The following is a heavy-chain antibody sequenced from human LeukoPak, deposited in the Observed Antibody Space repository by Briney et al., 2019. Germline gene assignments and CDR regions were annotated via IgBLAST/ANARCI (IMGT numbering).Heavy chain of an antibody. Sequence: SETLSLTGAVYGGSFSGYYWSWIRQPPGKGLEWIGEINHSGSTNYNPSLKSRVTISVDTSKNQFSLKLSSVTAADTAVYYCARPQWLLWAPAFDIWGQGTMVTVSS. V-gene: IGHV4-34*01. CDR3: ARPQWLLWAPAFDI. D-gene: IGHD3-3*01. CDR2: INHSGST. CDR1: GGSFSGYY. J-gene: IGHJ3*02.